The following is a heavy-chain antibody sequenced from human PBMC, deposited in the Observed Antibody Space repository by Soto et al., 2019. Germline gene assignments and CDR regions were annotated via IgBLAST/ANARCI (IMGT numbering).Heavy chain of an antibody. CDR3: ARGGGVYYFDY. J-gene: IGHJ4*02. Sequence: QVQLQESGPGLVKPSETLSLTCTVSGGSISSYYWSWIRQPPGKGLEWIGYIYYSGFTDYNPSLKSRVTISVDTSKSQFSLKLSSVTAADTAVYYCARGGGVYYFDYWGQGTLVTVSS. D-gene: IGHD2-8*02. V-gene: IGHV4-59*01. CDR1: GGSISSYY. CDR2: IYYSGFT.